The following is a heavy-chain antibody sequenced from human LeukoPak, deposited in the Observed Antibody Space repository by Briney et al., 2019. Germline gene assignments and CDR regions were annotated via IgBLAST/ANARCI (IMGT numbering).Heavy chain of an antibody. D-gene: IGHD3-22*01. V-gene: IGHV3-7*01. Sequence: PGGSLRLSCAASGFTFSSHWMSWVRQAPGKGLEWVANIKQDGSEKYYVDSVKGRFAISRDNAKNSLYLQMNSLRAEDTAVYYCARDTYYDSSGYSGKFDYWGQGTLVTVSS. J-gene: IGHJ4*02. CDR2: IKQDGSEK. CDR3: ARDTYYDSSGYSGKFDY. CDR1: GFTFSSHW.